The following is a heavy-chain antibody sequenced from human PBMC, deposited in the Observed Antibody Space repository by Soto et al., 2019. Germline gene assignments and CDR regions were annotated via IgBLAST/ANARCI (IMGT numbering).Heavy chain of an antibody. D-gene: IGHD3-3*01. CDR2: IWYDGSNK. CDR1: GFTFSSYG. J-gene: IGHJ4*02. CDR3: ARDRRSLRFLEWLLFDY. V-gene: IGHV3-33*01. Sequence: GGSLRLSCAASGFTFSSYGMHWVRQAPGKGLEWVAVIWYDGSNKYYADSVKGRFTISRDNSKNTLYLQMNSLRAEDTAVYYCARDRRSLRFLEWLLFDYWGQGTLVTVSS.